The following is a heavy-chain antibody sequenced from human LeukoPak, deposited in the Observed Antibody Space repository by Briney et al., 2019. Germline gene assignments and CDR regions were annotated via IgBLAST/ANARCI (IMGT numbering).Heavy chain of an antibody. V-gene: IGHV4-34*01. Sequence: SETLSLTCAVYGESFSGYYRSWIRQPPGKGLEWIGEINHSGSTNYNPSLKSRVTISVDTSKNQFSLKLSSVTAADTAVYYCARGRRSFRSETCSSGWYQDYWGQGTLVTVSS. J-gene: IGHJ4*02. CDR1: GESFSGYY. D-gene: IGHD6-19*01. CDR2: INHSGST. CDR3: ARGRRSFRSETCSSGWYQDY.